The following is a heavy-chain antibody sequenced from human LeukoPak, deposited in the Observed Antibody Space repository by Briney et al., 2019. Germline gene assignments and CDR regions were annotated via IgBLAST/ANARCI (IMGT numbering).Heavy chain of an antibody. V-gene: IGHV3-30*03. J-gene: IGHJ4*02. Sequence: TGNSLRLSCAASGFTLSSYGMHWVRQAPGKGPEWVAVISKDGSNIYYADSVEGRFTVSRDNSKSTLFLQMNSLRTEDTAVYYCVRQFPVSSGSFYAPFHYWGQGTLVTVSS. D-gene: IGHD1-26*01. CDR2: ISKDGSNI. CDR3: VRQFPVSSGSFYAPFHY. CDR1: GFTLSSYG.